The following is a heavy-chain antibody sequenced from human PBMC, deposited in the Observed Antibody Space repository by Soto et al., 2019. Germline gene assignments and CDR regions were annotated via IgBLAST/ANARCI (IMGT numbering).Heavy chain of an antibody. D-gene: IGHD6-13*01. V-gene: IGHV4-39*01. Sequence: QLQLQESGPGLVKPSETLSLSCTVSGGSITSRFYWGWILQPPGKGLEWIGSLYGTGNTYYKPSLKGRFTISADTSKNQFSLTLISVTAADTAVYYCRSSSRYSTDVWGQGATVTVSS. J-gene: IGHJ6*02. CDR1: GGSITSRFY. CDR2: LYGTGNT. CDR3: RSSSRYSTDV.